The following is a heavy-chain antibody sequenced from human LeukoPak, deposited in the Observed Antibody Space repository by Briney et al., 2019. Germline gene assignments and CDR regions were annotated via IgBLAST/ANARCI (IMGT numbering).Heavy chain of an antibody. Sequence: GAAKDSCKASGYTFSSSGISWGRPAPGQGLQWVGWISDYNCNTNYAQKLQGRLTMTTDTSTSAAYMELSSLRSDDTAVYCCARGRAVPTGWFAPWGEGTLVTVS. V-gene: IGHV1-18*01. CDR2: ISDYNCNT. D-gene: IGHD4-11*01. J-gene: IGHJ5*02. CDR1: GYTFSSSG. CDR3: ARGRAVPTGWFAP.